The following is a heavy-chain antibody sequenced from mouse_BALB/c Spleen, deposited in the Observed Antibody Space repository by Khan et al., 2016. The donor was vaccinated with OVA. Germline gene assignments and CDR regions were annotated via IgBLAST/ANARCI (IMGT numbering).Heavy chain of an antibody. Sequence: QVQLQQPGAELVKPGASVKISCKAAGYTFTSFYMYWVKQRPGQGLEWIWGINPSNGDTHFYEKFKSKATLTVDKSSTTAYMQVSSLTSEDSAVYYCARSGYGNPFAYCGQGTLVTVSA. D-gene: IGHD2-1*01. CDR1: GYTFTSFY. CDR3: ARSGYGNPFAY. J-gene: IGHJ3*01. V-gene: IGHV1S81*02. CDR2: INPSNGDT.